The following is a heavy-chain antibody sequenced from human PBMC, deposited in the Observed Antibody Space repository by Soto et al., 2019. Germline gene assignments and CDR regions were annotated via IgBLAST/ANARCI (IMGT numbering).Heavy chain of an antibody. Sequence: GGSLRLSCAASGFTFDDYGMSWVRQAPGKGLEWVSGINWNGGSTGYADFVKGRLTISRNNAKNSLYLQMNSLRAEDTDLYYCARDREGYGAEREYFDYWGQGTLVTVSS. D-gene: IGHD4-17*01. CDR3: ARDREGYGAEREYFDY. CDR1: GFTFDDYG. J-gene: IGHJ4*02. V-gene: IGHV3-20*04. CDR2: INWNGGST.